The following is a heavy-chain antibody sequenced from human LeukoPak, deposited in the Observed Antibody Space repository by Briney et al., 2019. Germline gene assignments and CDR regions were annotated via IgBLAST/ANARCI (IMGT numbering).Heavy chain of an antibody. CDR3: ATTMVVGNFDY. CDR1: GYTFTSYY. V-gene: IGHV1-46*01. D-gene: IGHD2-15*01. J-gene: IGHJ4*02. Sequence: ASVKVSCKASGYTFTSYYMHWVRQAPGQGLEWVGIINPSGGSTSYAQKLQGRVTMTRDTSTSTVYMELSSLRPEDTAVYYCATTMVVGNFDYWGQGTLVTVSS. CDR2: INPSGGST.